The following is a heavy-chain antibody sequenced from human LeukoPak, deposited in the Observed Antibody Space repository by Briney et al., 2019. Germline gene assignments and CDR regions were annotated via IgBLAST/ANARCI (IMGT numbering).Heavy chain of an antibody. CDR1: GYGFTSYW. V-gene: IGHV5-51*01. CDR2: IYPGESDT. Sequence: PGESLKISFKGSGYGFTSYWIGWGRRMPGKGVEWMGIIYPGESDTRYSPSFQGQVSISADKSISTAYLQWSSLKASDTAMYYCASSLVDSGSYSTVDAFDIWGQGTMVTVSS. J-gene: IGHJ3*02. D-gene: IGHD1-26*01. CDR3: ASSLVDSGSYSTVDAFDI.